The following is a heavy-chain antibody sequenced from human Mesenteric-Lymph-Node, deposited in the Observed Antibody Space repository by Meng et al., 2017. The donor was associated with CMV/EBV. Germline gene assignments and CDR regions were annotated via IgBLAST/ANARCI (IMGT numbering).Heavy chain of an antibody. J-gene: IGHJ6*02. CDR1: GFTFSSYE. V-gene: IGHV3-48*03. CDR2: IRSGGSST. CDR3: ARESGIYDYYYGMDV. Sequence: GGSLRLSCAASGFTFSSYEMIWVRQAPGKGLEWVSYIRSGGSSTYYADSVKGRFTISRDNAKSSLYLQMNTLRAEDTAVYYCARESGIYDYYYGMDVWGQGTTVTVSS.